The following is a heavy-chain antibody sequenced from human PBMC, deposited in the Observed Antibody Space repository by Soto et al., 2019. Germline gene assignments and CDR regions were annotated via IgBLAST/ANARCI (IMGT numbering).Heavy chain of an antibody. CDR3: ARDSGLSTVTTFIDY. J-gene: IGHJ4*02. CDR2: IWYDGSNK. D-gene: IGHD4-17*01. Sequence: SLRLSCAASGFTFSSYGMHWVRQAPGKGLEWVAVIWYDGSNKYYADSVKGRFTISRDNSKNTLYLQMNSLRAEDTAVYYCARDSGLSTVTTFIDYWGQGTLVTVSS. CDR1: GFTFSSYG. V-gene: IGHV3-33*01.